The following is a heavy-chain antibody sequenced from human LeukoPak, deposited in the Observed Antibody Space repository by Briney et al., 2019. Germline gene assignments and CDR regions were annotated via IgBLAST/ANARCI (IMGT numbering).Heavy chain of an antibody. D-gene: IGHD2-15*01. V-gene: IGHV3-21*01. CDR3: ARDREEYCSGGSCQAFDI. CDR2: ISSSGGST. J-gene: IGHJ3*02. Sequence: GGTLRLSCAASGFTFNSYGMNWVRQAPGKGLEWVSTISSSGGSTYYADSVKGRFTISRDNAKNSLYLQMNSLRAEDTAVYYCARDREEYCSGGSCQAFDIWGQGTMVTVSS. CDR1: GFTFNSYG.